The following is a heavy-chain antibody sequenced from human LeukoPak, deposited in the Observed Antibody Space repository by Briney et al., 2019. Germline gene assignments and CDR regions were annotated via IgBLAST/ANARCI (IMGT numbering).Heavy chain of an antibody. D-gene: IGHD2-21*02. CDR3: ARAPLELAYCGGDCYFPFDY. J-gene: IGHJ4*02. CDR1: GFTFSNYA. V-gene: IGHV3-33*01. Sequence: GGSLRLSCATSGFTFSNYAMHWVRQAPGKGLEWVAIMWNDEKTQAGDSVRGRFTVSRDTSKNTLYLQMNRLRAEDTAVYYFARAPLELAYCGGDCYFPFDYWGQGTLVTVS. CDR2: MWNDEKT.